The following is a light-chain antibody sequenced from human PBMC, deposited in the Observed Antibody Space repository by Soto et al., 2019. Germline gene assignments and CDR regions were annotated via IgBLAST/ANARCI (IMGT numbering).Light chain of an antibody. Sequence: SSELTQPPSVSVSPGQTARITCSGDKLGDTYVSWYQQKAGQSPVLAIYQDSKRPSGIPERFSGSNSGNTATLTISGTQTMDEADYYCQAWGSGTVGFGGGTKLTVL. CDR1: KLGDTY. J-gene: IGLJ2*01. V-gene: IGLV3-1*01. CDR2: QDS. CDR3: QAWGSGTVG.